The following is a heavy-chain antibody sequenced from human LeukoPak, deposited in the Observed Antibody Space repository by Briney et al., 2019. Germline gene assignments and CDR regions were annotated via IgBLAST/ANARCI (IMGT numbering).Heavy chain of an antibody. V-gene: IGHV4-39*01. CDR3: ARFAGYRYNEEGYYNYYYYMDV. D-gene: IGHD3-16*02. J-gene: IGHJ6*03. CDR1: GGSISSNNYY. CDR2: IYYSGST. Sequence: SETLSLTCTVSGGSISSNNYYWGWIRQPPGKGLEWIGSIYYSGSTYYNPSLKSRVTISVDTSKNQFSLKLSSVTAADTAVYYCARFAGYRYNEEGYYNYYYYMDVWGKGTTVTVSS.